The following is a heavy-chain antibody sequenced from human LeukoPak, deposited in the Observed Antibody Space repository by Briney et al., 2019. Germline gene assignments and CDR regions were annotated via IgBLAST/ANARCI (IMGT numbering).Heavy chain of an antibody. CDR2: IRNKANSYAT. Sequence: HPGGSLKLSCAASGITFSGSDMHWVRQASGKGLEWVGRIRNKANSYATAYAASVKGRFTISRDDSKNTAYLQMNSPKTEDTALYYCTTLDFDYWGQGTLVTVSS. J-gene: IGHJ4*02. CDR1: GITFSGSD. CDR3: TTLDFDY. V-gene: IGHV3-73*01.